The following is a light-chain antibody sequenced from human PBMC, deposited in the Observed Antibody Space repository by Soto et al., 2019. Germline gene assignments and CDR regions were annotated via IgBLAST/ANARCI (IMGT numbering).Light chain of an antibody. J-gene: IGKJ4*01. CDR2: GAS. Sequence: EIVMTQSPATLSVSPGEGATLSCRASQSVSSNLAWYQQKPGQAPRLLIQGASTRATGIPARFSGSGSGTEFTLSISSLQSEDFAVYYCQHYNNWPITFGGGTKVDIK. CDR1: QSVSSN. V-gene: IGKV3-15*01. CDR3: QHYNNWPIT.